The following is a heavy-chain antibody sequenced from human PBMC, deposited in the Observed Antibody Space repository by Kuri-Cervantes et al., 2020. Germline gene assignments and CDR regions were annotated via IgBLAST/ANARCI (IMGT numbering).Heavy chain of an antibody. D-gene: IGHD6-19*01. J-gene: IGHJ4*02. CDR1: GFTFSRYS. Sequence: GESLKISCAASGFTFSRYSMNWVRQAPGKGLEWVSSISSSSSYIYYADSVKGRFTISRDNAKNSLYLQMNSLRAEDAAVYYCARESSGSFDYWGQGTLVTVSS. CDR2: ISSSSSYI. CDR3: ARESSGSFDY. V-gene: IGHV3-21*03.